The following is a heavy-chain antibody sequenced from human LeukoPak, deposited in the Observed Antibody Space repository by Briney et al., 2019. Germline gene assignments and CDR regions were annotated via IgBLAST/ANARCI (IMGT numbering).Heavy chain of an antibody. CDR2: IYYSGST. CDR3: ARGTYTMIDGVDI. Sequence: SETLSLTCTVSGGSISSSSYYWGWIRQPPGKGLEWIGSIYYSGSTYYNPSLKSRVTISVDTSKNQFSLKLSSVTAADTAVYYCARGTYTMIDGVDIWGQGTMVTVSS. CDR1: GGSISSSSYY. J-gene: IGHJ3*02. D-gene: IGHD3-22*01. V-gene: IGHV4-39*01.